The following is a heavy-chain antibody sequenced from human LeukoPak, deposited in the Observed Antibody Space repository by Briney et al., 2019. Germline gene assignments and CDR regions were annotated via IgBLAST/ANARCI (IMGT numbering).Heavy chain of an antibody. Sequence: GGSLGLSCAASGFTFSSYAMSWVRQAPGKGLEWVSAISGSGGSTYYADSVKGRFTISRDNSKNTLYLQMNSLRAEDTAVYYCVKPYYDFWSGYSARDYWGQGTLVTVSS. J-gene: IGHJ4*02. CDR1: GFTFSSYA. CDR2: ISGSGGST. CDR3: VKPYYDFWSGYSARDY. V-gene: IGHV3-23*01. D-gene: IGHD3-3*01.